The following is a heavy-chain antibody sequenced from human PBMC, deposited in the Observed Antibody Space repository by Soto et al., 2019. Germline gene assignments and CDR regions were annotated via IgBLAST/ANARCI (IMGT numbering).Heavy chain of an antibody. V-gene: IGHV3-7*01. D-gene: IGHD5-18*01. Sequence: GGSLRLSCAASGFTFSSSWISWVRQAPGKGLEWVANIKQDGSDKYYVDSVKGRFTISRDNAKNSLYLQMNSLRAEDTAVYYCAREYRYLFDYWGQGTLVTVSS. CDR2: IKQDGSDK. J-gene: IGHJ4*02. CDR3: AREYRYLFDY. CDR1: GFTFSSSW.